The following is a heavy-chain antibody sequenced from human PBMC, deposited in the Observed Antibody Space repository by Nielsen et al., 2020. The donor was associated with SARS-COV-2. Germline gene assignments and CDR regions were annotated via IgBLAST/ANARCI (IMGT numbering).Heavy chain of an antibody. CDR2: IYSGGAT. CDR3: AKASSWLVLFDY. Sequence: GESLKISCAASGFAVSSNYMSWVRQSPVKGLEWVSVIYSGGATHYADSVKGRFTISRDDSKNTVYLQMNSLRAEDTAVYYCAKASSWLVLFDYWGQGTLVTVSS. J-gene: IGHJ4*02. CDR1: GFAVSSNY. D-gene: IGHD6-19*01. V-gene: IGHV3-53*01.